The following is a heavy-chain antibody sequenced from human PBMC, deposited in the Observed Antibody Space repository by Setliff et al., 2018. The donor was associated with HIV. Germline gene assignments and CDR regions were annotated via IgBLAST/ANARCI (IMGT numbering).Heavy chain of an antibody. V-gene: IGHV4-61*08. D-gene: IGHD2-8*01. CDR1: GDSVNNGGFF. J-gene: IGHJ4*02. CDR3: ARGTLNYLDY. Sequence: SETLSLTCSVTGDSVNNGGFFWNWIRQTPGKGLEWIGNVYYRGSTKYNPTLKSRVTLSVDTSKNQFDLKVNSVTAADTAVYYCARGTLNYLDYWGQGALVTVSS. CDR2: VYYRGST.